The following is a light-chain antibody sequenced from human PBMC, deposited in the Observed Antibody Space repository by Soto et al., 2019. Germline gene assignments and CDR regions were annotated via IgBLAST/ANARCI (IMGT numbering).Light chain of an antibody. CDR3: QQYYSFPLT. V-gene: IGKV1-39*01. J-gene: IGKJ4*01. Sequence: DVEVNQSPAPLSSSVGDRVTIPSGASQSISTYLNWYQQKPGKAPELLIYAASTLQSEVPSRFSGSGSGTDFTLTISCLQSEDFATYYCQQYYSFPLTFGGGTKVDIK. CDR2: AAS. CDR1: QSISTY.